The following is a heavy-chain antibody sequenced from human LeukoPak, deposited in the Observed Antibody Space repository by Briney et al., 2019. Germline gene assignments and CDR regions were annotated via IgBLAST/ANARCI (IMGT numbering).Heavy chain of an antibody. Sequence: SVKVSXKASGGTFRSYAISWVRQAPGQGLEWMGRIIPIFGTANYAQKFQGRVTITTDESTSTAYMELSSLRSEDTAVYYCARGGMTTVTTLDYWGQGTLVTVSS. CDR3: ARGGMTTVTTLDY. V-gene: IGHV1-69*05. CDR1: GGTFRSYA. J-gene: IGHJ4*02. CDR2: IIPIFGTA. D-gene: IGHD4-17*01.